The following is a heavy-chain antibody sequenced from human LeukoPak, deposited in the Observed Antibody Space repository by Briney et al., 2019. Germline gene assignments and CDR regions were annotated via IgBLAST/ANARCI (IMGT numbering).Heavy chain of an antibody. J-gene: IGHJ3*02. Sequence: PGGSLRLSCAASGFTFSDYYMSWIRQAPGKGLEWDSYISSSGSTIYYADSVKGRFTISRDNAKNSLYLQMNSLRAEDTAVYYCAKVAYYDFWSGYYTGAFDIWGQGTMVTVSS. CDR2: ISSSGSTI. CDR1: GFTFSDYY. D-gene: IGHD3-3*01. V-gene: IGHV3-11*01. CDR3: AKVAYYDFWSGYYTGAFDI.